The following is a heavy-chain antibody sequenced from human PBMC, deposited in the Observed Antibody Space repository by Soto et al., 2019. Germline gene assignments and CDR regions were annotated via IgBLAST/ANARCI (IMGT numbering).Heavy chain of an antibody. CDR2: ISYDGTSK. V-gene: IGHV3-30-3*01. J-gene: IGHJ5*02. CDR1: GFTLSSYA. CDR3: ARDQGCSGGSCLLVYKWFDP. D-gene: IGHD2-15*01. Sequence: GGSLRLSCAASGFTLSSYAMHWVRQAPGKGLEWVAVISYDGTSKYYADSVKGRFTISRDNSNNTLYLQMNSLRAEDTAVYYCARDQGCSGGSCLLVYKWFDPWGQGTLVTVSA.